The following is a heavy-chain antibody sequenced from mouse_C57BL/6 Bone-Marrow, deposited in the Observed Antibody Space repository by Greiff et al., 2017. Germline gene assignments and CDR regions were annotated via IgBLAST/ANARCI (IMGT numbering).Heavy chain of an antibody. J-gene: IGHJ1*03. D-gene: IGHD2-5*01. Sequence: QVQLQQPGAELVKPGASVKMSCKASGYTFTSYWITWVKPRPGQGLEWIGDIYPGSGSTNYNEKFKSKATLTVDTSSGTAYMQLSSLTSEDSAGYYCARPYYSNYWYFDVWGRGTTVTVSS. CDR3: ARPYYSNYWYFDV. CDR1: GYTFTSYW. CDR2: IYPGSGST. V-gene: IGHV1-55*01.